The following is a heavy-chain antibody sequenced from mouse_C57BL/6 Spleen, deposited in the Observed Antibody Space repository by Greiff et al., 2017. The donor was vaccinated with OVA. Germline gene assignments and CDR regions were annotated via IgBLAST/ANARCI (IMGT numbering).Heavy chain of an antibody. Sequence: VQLQQSGAELVRPGASVKLSCTASGFNIKDYYMHWVKQRPEQGLEWIGRIDPEDGDTEYAPKFQGKATMTADTSSNTAYLQRSSLTSEDTAVYYCTTGYYYGSSSYYAMDYWGQGTSVTVSS. J-gene: IGHJ4*01. V-gene: IGHV14-1*01. D-gene: IGHD1-1*01. CDR3: TTGYYYGSSSYYAMDY. CDR2: IDPEDGDT. CDR1: GFNIKDYY.